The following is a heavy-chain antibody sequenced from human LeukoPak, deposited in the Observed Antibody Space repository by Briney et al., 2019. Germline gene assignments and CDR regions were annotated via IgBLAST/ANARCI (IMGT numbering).Heavy chain of an antibody. J-gene: IGHJ4*02. D-gene: IGHD3-10*01. V-gene: IGHV4-34*01. Sequence: PSETLSLTCAVYGGSFSGYYWSWIRQPPGKGLEWIGEINHSGSTNYNPSLKSRVTISVDTSKNQFSLKLSSVTAADTAVYYCARTSVKYYYGSGSYYIGGRQPRFDYWGQGTLVTVSS. CDR1: GGSFSGYY. CDR2: INHSGST. CDR3: ARTSVKYYYGSGSYYIGGRQPRFDY.